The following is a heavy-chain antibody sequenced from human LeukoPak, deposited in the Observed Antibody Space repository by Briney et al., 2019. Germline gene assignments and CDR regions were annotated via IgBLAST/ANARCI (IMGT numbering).Heavy chain of an antibody. CDR3: ARGRIGYYFDY. D-gene: IGHD1-14*01. J-gene: IGHJ4*02. V-gene: IGHV3-66*01. CDR2: IYSGGST. Sequence: PGGSLRLSCTASGFTVSSNYITWVRQSPGKGLEWVSVIYSGGSTYYADSVKGRFTISRDNSQNTLYLQMNSLRAEDTAVYYCARGRIGYYFDYWGQGTLVTVSS. CDR1: GFTVSSNY.